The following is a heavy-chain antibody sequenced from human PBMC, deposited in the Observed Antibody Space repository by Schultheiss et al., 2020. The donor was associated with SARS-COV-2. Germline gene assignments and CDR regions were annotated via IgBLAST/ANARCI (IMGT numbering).Heavy chain of an antibody. J-gene: IGHJ5*02. CDR3: ARDSGGWYWFDP. CDR2: VNAATGHT. Sequence: ASVKVSCKASGGTFSSYAISWVRQAPGQGLEWMGWVNAATGHTDYSQKFQGRITITRDTSASTVYLELNSLRSEDTAIYYCARDSGGWYWFDPWGQGTLVTVSS. CDR1: GGTFSSYA. D-gene: IGHD6-19*01. V-gene: IGHV1-3*01.